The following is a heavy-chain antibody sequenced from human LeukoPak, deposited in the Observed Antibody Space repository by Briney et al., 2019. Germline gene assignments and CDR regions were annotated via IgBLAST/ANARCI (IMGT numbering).Heavy chain of an antibody. CDR2: INPNSGGT. J-gene: IGHJ4*02. V-gene: IGHV1-2*02. D-gene: IGHD3-22*01. CDR1: GYTFTGYY. CDR3: ARDPRSYYYDSSGYIDD. Sequence: GASVKVSCKASGYTFTGYYMHWVRQAPGQGLEWMGWINPNSGGTNYAQKFQGRVTMTRDTSISTAYMELSGLRADDTAVYYCARDPRSYYYDSSGYIDDWGQGTLVTVSS.